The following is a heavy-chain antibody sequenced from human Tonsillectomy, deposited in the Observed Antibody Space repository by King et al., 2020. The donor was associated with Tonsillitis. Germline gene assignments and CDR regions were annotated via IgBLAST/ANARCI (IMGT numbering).Heavy chain of an antibody. V-gene: IGHV3-30*18. D-gene: IGHD2-2*01. Sequence: VQLVESGGGVVQPGRSLRLSCAAYGFIFSNYGMQWVRQAPGKGLEWVAVTAHDGSVQYYADSVKGRFTISRDNSMNMVHLQMNSLRAEDTAIYYCAKEQSAYASSFYDNWGQGTLVTVSS. CDR3: AKEQSAYASSFYDN. J-gene: IGHJ4*02. CDR1: GFIFSNYG. CDR2: TAHDGSVQ.